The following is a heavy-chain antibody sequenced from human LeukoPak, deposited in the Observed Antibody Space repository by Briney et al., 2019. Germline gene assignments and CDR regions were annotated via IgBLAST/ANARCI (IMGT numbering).Heavy chain of an antibody. J-gene: IGHJ4*02. CDR3: AKVYVGSWYAYDH. Sequence: QTGGSLRVSCTASGFTFDDYAMHWVRQAPAKGLDWVSLISGDGGTTDYADSVKGRFTISRDNRRNSLYLHMNSLRTEDTALYFCAKVYVGSWYAYDHWGQGTLVTVSS. V-gene: IGHV3-43*02. CDR2: ISGDGGTT. CDR1: GFTFDDYA. D-gene: IGHD6-13*01.